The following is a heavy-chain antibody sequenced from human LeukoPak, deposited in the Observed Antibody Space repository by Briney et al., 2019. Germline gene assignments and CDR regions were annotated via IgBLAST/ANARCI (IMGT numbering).Heavy chain of an antibody. D-gene: IGHD6-19*01. Sequence: PSETLSLACAVSGDSVSGSFWWSWVRQPPHKGLEWIGEIHHSGSSNYNPSLESRVIISLDGSKNLLSLELSSVTAADAAVYYCVRHSGWYFCYWGQGTLVTVSS. CDR3: VRHSGWYFCY. J-gene: IGHJ4*02. CDR2: IHHSGSS. CDR1: GDSVSGSFW. V-gene: IGHV4-4*02.